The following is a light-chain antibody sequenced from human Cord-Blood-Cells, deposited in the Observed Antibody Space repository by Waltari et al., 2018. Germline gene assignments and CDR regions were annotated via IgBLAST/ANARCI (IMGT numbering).Light chain of an antibody. CDR3: MQALQTPVT. Sequence: DIVMTKSPLSLPVTTGELASISCRSSQSLLHSNGYNYLDWYLQKPGQSPQLLIYLGSNRASGVPDRFSGSGSGTDFTLKISRVEAEDVGVYYCMQALQTPVTFGPGTKVDIK. J-gene: IGKJ3*01. CDR2: LGS. CDR1: QSLLHSNGYNY. V-gene: IGKV2-28*01.